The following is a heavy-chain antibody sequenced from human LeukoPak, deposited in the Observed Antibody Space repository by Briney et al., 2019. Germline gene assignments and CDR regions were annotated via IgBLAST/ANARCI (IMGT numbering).Heavy chain of an antibody. CDR3: ARGGQFATDAFDI. V-gene: IGHV1-2*02. CDR1: GYTFTGYY. J-gene: IGHJ3*02. Sequence: ASVKVSCKAPGYTFTGYYMHWVRQAPGQGLEWMGWINVNSGGTNYAQKFQGRVTMTRDTSISTAYMELSRLRSDDTAVYYCARGGQFATDAFDIWGQGTMVTVSS. D-gene: IGHD2-15*01. CDR2: INVNSGGT.